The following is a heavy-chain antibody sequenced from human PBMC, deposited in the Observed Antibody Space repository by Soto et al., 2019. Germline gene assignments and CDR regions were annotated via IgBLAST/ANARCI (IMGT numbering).Heavy chain of an antibody. CDR3: ARSVGNNWFDP. D-gene: IGHD1-26*01. V-gene: IGHV4-59*01. CDR2: IYYSGST. CDR1: GGSISSYY. Sequence: PSETLSLTCTVSGGSISSYYWSWIRQPPGKGLEWIGYIYYSGSTNYNPSLKSRVTISVDTSKNQFSLKLSSVTAADTAVYYCARSVGNNWFDPWGQGTLVTVSS. J-gene: IGHJ5*02.